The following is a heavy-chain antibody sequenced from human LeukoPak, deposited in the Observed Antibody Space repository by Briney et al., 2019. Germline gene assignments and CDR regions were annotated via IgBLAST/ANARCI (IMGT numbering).Heavy chain of an antibody. V-gene: IGHV4-30-4*08. J-gene: IGHJ3*02. Sequence: LRLSCAASGFTFSSYSMNWVRQPPGKGREWIGYIYYSGSTYSNPSLKSRVTISVDTSKNQFSLKLNSATAADTAVYYCARQRLSHYGSGGYYDRPFDIWGQGTMVTVSS. CDR3: ARQRLSHYGSGGYYDRPFDI. D-gene: IGHD3-22*01. CDR1: GFTFSSYS. CDR2: IYYSGST.